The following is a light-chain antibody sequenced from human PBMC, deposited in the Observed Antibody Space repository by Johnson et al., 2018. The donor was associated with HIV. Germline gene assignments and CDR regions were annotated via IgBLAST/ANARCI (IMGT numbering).Light chain of an antibody. V-gene: IGLV1-51*02. CDR1: SSNIGNNY. J-gene: IGLJ1*01. Sequence: QSVLTQPPSVSAAPGQKVTISCSGSSSNIGNNYVSWYQQLPGTAPTLLIYENNKRPSGIPDRFSGYKSGTSATLGITGLQTGDEADYYCGTWDSSLSVYAFGTGTKVTVL. CDR2: ENN. CDR3: GTWDSSLSVYA.